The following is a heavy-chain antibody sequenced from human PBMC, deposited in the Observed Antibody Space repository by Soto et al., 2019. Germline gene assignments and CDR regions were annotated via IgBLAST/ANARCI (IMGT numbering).Heavy chain of an antibody. D-gene: IGHD1-26*01. Sequence: ASVKVSCKASGYTFTSYAMHWVRQAPGQRLEWMGWINAGNGNTKYSQKFQGRVTITRDTSASTAYMELSSLRSEDTAVYYCAKGKKSGSYFHGMDVWGQGTTVTVSS. CDR2: INAGNGNT. CDR3: AKGKKSGSYFHGMDV. J-gene: IGHJ6*02. CDR1: GYTFTSYA. V-gene: IGHV1-3*01.